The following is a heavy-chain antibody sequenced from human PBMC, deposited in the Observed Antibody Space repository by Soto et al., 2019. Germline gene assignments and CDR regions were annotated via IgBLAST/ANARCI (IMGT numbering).Heavy chain of an antibody. V-gene: IGHV4-39*01. CDR3: ARQGELLPYGWTLRNGMDV. Sequence: QLQLQESGPGLVKPSETLSLTCTVSGGSISSSSYYWGWIRQPPGKGLEWIGSIYYSGSTYYNPSLKSRVTISVDTSKNQFSLKLSSVTAADTAVYYCARQGELLPYGWTLRNGMDVWGQGTTVTVSS. D-gene: IGHD3-10*01. J-gene: IGHJ6*02. CDR2: IYYSGST. CDR1: GGSISSSSYY.